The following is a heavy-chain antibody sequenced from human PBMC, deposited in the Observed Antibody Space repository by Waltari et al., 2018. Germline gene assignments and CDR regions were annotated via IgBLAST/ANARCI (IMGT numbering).Heavy chain of an antibody. D-gene: IGHD3-10*01. V-gene: IGHV4-59*01. CDR1: GGSISSYY. CDR2: IYYSGST. Sequence: QVQLQESGPGLVKPSETLSLTCTVSGGSISSYYWSWIRQPPGKGLEWIGYIYYSGSTNYNPSLKSRVTISVDTSKNQFSLKLSSVTAADTAVYYCARSRITMVQGGFDYWGQGTLVTVSS. CDR3: ARSRITMVQGGFDY. J-gene: IGHJ4*02.